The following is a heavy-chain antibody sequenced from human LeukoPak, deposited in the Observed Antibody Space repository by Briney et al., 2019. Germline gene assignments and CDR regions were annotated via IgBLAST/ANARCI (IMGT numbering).Heavy chain of an antibody. CDR3: ARHRDCSSTSCYTPNDAFDI. V-gene: IGHV5-51*01. J-gene: IGHJ3*02. D-gene: IGHD2-2*02. Sequence: GESLKISCEASGYIFTTYWIGWVRQMPGKGLEWMGIIYPSDSDTRYSPSFQGQVTISADKSISTAYLQWSSLKASDTAMYYCARHRDCSSTSCYTPNDAFDIWGQGTMVTVSS. CDR2: IYPSDSDT. CDR1: GYIFTTYW.